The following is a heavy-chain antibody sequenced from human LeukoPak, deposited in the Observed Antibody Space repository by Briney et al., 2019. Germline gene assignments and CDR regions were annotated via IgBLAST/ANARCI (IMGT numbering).Heavy chain of an antibody. D-gene: IGHD3-3*01. CDR1: GGSFSGYY. J-gene: IGHJ4*02. CDR2: IYYSGNT. CDR3: ARGGDIVDY. Sequence: SETLSLTCAVYGGSFSGYYWSWIRQPPGKGLEWIGSIYYSGNTYYNASLKSRVTISVDTSKNQFSLKLTSVTAADTAVYYCARGGDIVDYWGQGILVTVSS. V-gene: IGHV4-34*01.